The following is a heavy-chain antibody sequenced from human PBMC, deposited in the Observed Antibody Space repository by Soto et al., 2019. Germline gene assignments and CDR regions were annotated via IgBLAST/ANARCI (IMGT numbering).Heavy chain of an antibody. CDR3: ARHPAPYYDILTGLDV. D-gene: IGHD3-9*01. V-gene: IGHV4-39*01. J-gene: IGHJ6*04. CDR1: GGSISSSSYY. Sequence: QLQLQESGPGLVKPSETLSLTCTVSGGSISSSSYYWGWIRQPPGKGLEWIGSIYYSGSTYYNPSLKRRVTISVDTSKNQFSLKLSSVTAADTAVYYCARHPAPYYDILTGLDVWGKGTTVTVSS. CDR2: IYYSGST.